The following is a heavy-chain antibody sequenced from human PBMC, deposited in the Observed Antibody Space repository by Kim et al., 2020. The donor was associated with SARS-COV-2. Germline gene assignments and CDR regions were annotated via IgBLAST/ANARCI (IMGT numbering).Heavy chain of an antibody. CDR2: T. V-gene: IGHV4-59*09. CDR3: ARGSRDTAIAY. D-gene: IGHD5-18*01. J-gene: IGHJ4*02. Sequence: TNDNPSLKSRVTISVDTSKNQFSLKLSSVTAADTAVYYCARGSRDTAIAYWGQGTLVTVSS.